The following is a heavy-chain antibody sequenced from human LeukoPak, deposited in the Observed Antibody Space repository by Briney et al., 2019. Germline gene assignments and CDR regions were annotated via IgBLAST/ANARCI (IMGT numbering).Heavy chain of an antibody. CDR2: ISSSSSYI. V-gene: IGHV3-21*01. J-gene: IGHJ5*02. D-gene: IGHD3-10*01. CDR3: ARQGLWFGELLDWLDP. CDR1: GFTFSSYS. Sequence: GGSLRLSCAASGFTFSSYSMNWARQAPGKGLEWVSSISSSSSYIYYADSVKGRFTISRDNAKNSLYLQMNSLRAEDTAVYYCARQGLWFGELLDWLDPWGQGTLVTVSS.